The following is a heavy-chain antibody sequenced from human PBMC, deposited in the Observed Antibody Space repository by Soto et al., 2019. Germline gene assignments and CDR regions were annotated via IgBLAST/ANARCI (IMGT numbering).Heavy chain of an antibody. Sequence: PSEPLSLTSTVSGGSISSYYWRWIRQSRGKGLEWIGYISYSGSTDYNASLKSRVTMSVDTSKNEFSLTFSSVTAADTAVYYCARRARGSSSFYYYYYMDVWGKGTTVTVSS. CDR3: ARRARGSSSFYYYYYMDV. D-gene: IGHD6-6*01. J-gene: IGHJ6*03. CDR2: ISYSGST. V-gene: IGHV4-59*08. CDR1: GGSISSYY.